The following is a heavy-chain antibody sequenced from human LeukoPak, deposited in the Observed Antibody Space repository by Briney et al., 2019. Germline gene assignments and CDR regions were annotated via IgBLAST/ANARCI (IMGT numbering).Heavy chain of an antibody. CDR3: ARSVDGVLNDY. D-gene: IGHD5-12*01. Sequence: SQTLSLTCAVSGGSISSGGYSWSWIRQPPGKGLEWIGYIYHSGSTYYNPPLKSRVTISVDRSKNQFSLKLSSVTAADTAVYYCARSVDGVLNDYWGQGTLVTVSS. V-gene: IGHV4-30-2*01. CDR1: GGSISSGGYS. J-gene: IGHJ4*02. CDR2: IYHSGST.